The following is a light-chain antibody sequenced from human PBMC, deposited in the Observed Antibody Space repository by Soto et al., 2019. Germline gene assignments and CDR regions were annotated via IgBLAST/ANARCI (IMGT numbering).Light chain of an antibody. CDR1: NSNIGTNT. Sequence: QSVLTQSPSTSGTPGQRVSISCSGSNSNIGTNTVNWYQQLPRAAPKLLIYNNNQRPSGVPDRFSGSKSGTSASLAISGLQSEDEAGYYCAAWDDSLNGHVVFGGGTKVTVL. J-gene: IGLJ2*01. CDR3: AAWDDSLNGHVV. CDR2: NNN. V-gene: IGLV1-44*01.